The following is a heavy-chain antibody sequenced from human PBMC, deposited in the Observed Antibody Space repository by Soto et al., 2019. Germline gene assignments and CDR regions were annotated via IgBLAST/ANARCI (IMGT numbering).Heavy chain of an antibody. V-gene: IGHV1-8*01. J-gene: IGHJ6*02. D-gene: IGHD2-2*01. CDR3: ARVNCSSTSCYYYYGMDV. CDR2: MNTNSGTT. Sequence: GASVKVSCKASGYTFTSYDFNWVRQATGQGLEWLGWMNTNSGTTGYAQMFQGRVTMTRNTAISTAYMELSSLRSEDTAVYYCARVNCSSTSCYYYYGMDVWGQGTTVTVSS. CDR1: GYTFTSYD.